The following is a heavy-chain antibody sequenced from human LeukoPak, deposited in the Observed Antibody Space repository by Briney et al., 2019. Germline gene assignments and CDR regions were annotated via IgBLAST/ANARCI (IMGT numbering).Heavy chain of an antibody. CDR1: GFTFSSYG. CDR3: AKDHDGGGSCLDY. CDR2: ISYDGSNK. Sequence: PPGGSLRLSCAASGFTFSSYGMHWVRQAPVKGLEWVAVISYDGSNKYYADSVKGRFTISRDNSKNTLHLQMNSLRAEDTAVYYCAKDHDGGGSCLDYWGQGTLVTVSS. J-gene: IGHJ4*02. V-gene: IGHV3-30*18. D-gene: IGHD2-15*01.